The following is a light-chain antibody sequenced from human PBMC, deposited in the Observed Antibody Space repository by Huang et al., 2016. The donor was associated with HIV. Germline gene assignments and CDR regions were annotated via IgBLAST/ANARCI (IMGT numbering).Light chain of an antibody. J-gene: IGKJ1*01. CDR1: QRVSSN. CDR2: AAS. Sequence: EIVMTQSPATLSVFPGERATLSCRASQRVSSNLAWYQQKPGQAPRRLIYAASTMATGIPARFSGSGSGTEFTLTISSLQSEDFAVYYCQQYNNWPRTFGQGTKVEIK. CDR3: QQYNNWPRT. V-gene: IGKV3-15*01.